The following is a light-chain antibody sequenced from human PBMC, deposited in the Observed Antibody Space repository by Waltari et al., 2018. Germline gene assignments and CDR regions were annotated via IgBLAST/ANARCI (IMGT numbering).Light chain of an antibody. Sequence: YVVTQPPSVSVAPGETARITCGGDDIVSKSVHWYQQRPGQAPILVLYEYTDRPSGIPERFSGSNSGNTATLTLSWVEAGDEADYYCQVWDSSTDHLVFGGGTKLTVL. J-gene: IGLJ3*02. V-gene: IGLV3-21*02. CDR3: QVWDSSTDHLV. CDR2: EYT. CDR1: DIVSKS.